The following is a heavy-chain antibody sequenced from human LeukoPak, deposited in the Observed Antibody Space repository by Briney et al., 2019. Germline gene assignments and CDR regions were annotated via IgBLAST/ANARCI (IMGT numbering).Heavy chain of an antibody. CDR2: ISSSSSYI. J-gene: IGHJ4*02. CDR3: ARDYYGSGMYYFDY. CDR1: GFTFSSYE. V-gene: IGHV3-21*01. D-gene: IGHD3-10*01. Sequence: GGSLRLSCAASGFTFSSYEMNWVRQAPGKGLEWVSSISSSSSYIYYADSVKGRFTISRDNAKNSLFLQMNSLRAEDTAVYSCARDYYGSGMYYFDYWGQGTLVTVSS.